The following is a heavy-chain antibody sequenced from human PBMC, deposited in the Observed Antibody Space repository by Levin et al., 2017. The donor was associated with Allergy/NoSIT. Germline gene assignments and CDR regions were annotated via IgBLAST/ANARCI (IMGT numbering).Heavy chain of an antibody. D-gene: IGHD4-17*01. CDR2: INGDGGST. V-gene: IGHV3-74*01. CDR3: ARVFYGDPRTIDS. J-gene: IGHJ4*02. Sequence: GGSLRLSCAASGFTFSGYWMHWVRQAPGKGPVWVSGINGDGGSTNYADSVKGRFTISRDNAKNTLYLQMNSLRPEDTAVYYCARVFYGDPRTIDSWGQGTLVTVSS. CDR1: GFTFSGYW.